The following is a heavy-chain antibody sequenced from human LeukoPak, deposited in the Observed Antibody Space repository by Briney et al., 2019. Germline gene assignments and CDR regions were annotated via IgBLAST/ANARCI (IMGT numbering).Heavy chain of an antibody. D-gene: IGHD3-10*01. Sequence: ASVKVSCKASGYTFTGYYMHWVRQAPGQGLEWMGWINPNSGGTNYAQKFQGRVTMTRDTSISTAYMELRRLRSDDTAVYYCARNFGEANYYYYYYMDVWGKGTTVTVSS. CDR1: GYTFTGYY. CDR3: ARNFGEANYYYYYYMDV. V-gene: IGHV1-2*02. J-gene: IGHJ6*03. CDR2: INPNSGGT.